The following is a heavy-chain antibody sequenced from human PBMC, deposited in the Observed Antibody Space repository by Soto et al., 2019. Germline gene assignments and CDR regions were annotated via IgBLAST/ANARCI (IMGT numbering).Heavy chain of an antibody. CDR1: GFSPSTSGVA. D-gene: IGHD2-21*01. CDR3: AHRKEGDNSFDY. J-gene: IGHJ4*02. V-gene: IGHV2-5*02. CDR2: IYWDDDK. Sequence: QITLKESGPTLVKPTQTLTLTCTLSGFSPSTSGVAVGWIRQPPGKALEWLALIYWDDDKRYSPSLKNRLSITLDTSKNQVFLALTTVDPVDTTTYCCAHRKEGDNSFDYWGQGTLVTV.